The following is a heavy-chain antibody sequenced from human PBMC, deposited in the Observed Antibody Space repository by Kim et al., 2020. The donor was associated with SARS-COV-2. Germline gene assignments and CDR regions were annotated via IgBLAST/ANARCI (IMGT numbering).Heavy chain of an antibody. J-gene: IGHJ4*01. CDR3: ARSGGGGYYEEHFDY. CDR1: GGSISSSSYY. V-gene: IGHV4-39*01. Sequence: SETLSLTCTVSGGSISSSSYYWGWIRQPPGKGLEWIGSIYYSGSTYYNPSLKSRVTISVDTSKNQFSLKLSSVTAADTAVYYCARSGGGGYYEEHFDYWGHGTLVTVSS. D-gene: IGHD3-3*01. CDR2: IYYSGST.